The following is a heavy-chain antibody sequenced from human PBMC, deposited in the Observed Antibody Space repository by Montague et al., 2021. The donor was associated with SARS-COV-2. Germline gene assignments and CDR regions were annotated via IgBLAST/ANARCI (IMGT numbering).Heavy chain of an antibody. CDR2: IYLSGFT. CDR3: ARGGLGNRGFDY. D-gene: IGHD3/OR15-3a*01. Sequence: SETLSLTCVVSDVSLSTSTWWSWVLQSPGKGLEWVGEIYLSGFTQYNPSAKSRVSISLDDSRSQFSLMLTSVTAADTAVYFCARGGLGNRGFDYWGQGTLVTVSS. CDR1: DVSLSTSTW. J-gene: IGHJ4*02. V-gene: IGHV4-4*02.